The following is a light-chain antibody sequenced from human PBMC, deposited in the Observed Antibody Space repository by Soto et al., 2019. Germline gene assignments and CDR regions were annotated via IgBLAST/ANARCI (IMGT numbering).Light chain of an antibody. V-gene: IGLV2-14*01. J-gene: IGLJ3*02. CDR3: SSYTSSSTLGV. Sequence: QSALTQPASVSGSPGQSITISCTGTSSDVGGYNYVSWYQQHPGKAPNLMIYEVSNRPSGVSNRFSGSKSGNTASLTISGLQAEDEADYYCSSYTSSSTLGVFGGGTKLTV. CDR2: EVS. CDR1: SSDVGGYNY.